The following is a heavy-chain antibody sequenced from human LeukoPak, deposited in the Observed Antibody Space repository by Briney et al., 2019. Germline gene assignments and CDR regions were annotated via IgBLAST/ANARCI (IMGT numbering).Heavy chain of an antibody. D-gene: IGHD4-11*01. CDR1: GGSISSGGYS. CDR3: ARSYINYGVDP. Sequence: SQTLSLTCAVPGGSISSGGYSWSWIRQPPGKGLEWIGYIYHSGSTNYNPSLRSRVTISVDKSKNQFSLRLSSVTAADTAVYYCARSYINYGVDPWGQGTLVTVSS. CDR2: IYHSGST. V-gene: IGHV4-30-2*01. J-gene: IGHJ5*02.